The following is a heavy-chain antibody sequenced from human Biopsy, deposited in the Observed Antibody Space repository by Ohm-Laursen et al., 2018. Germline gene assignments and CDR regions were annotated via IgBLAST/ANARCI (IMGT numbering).Heavy chain of an antibody. CDR3: AKPADSYGSEFYFDY. J-gene: IGHJ4*02. CDR1: GFTFSSYS. Sequence: SLRLSCAASGFTFSSYSMNWVRQAPGKGLEWVSSISTSSTYIYYADSVKGRFSISRDDALNSLYLQMNSLRAEDTAVYYCAKPADSYGSEFYFDYWGQGTLVTVSS. CDR2: ISTSSTYI. V-gene: IGHV3-21*01. D-gene: IGHD1-14*01.